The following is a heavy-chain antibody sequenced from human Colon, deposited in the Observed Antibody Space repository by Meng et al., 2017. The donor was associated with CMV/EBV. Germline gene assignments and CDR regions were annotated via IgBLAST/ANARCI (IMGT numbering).Heavy chain of an antibody. J-gene: IGHJ6*02. CDR1: GFTFGDYA. Sequence: GGSLRLSCVASGFTFGDYAMHWVRRPPGKGLESVALISYDGTYSYYTDSTRGRFTISRDNSKDTLYLQMNSLRLDDTAMYYCASPTSDFYYYGMDVWGQGTTVTVSS. CDR3: ASPTSDFYYYGMDV. CDR2: ISYDGTYS. V-gene: IGHV3-30*10.